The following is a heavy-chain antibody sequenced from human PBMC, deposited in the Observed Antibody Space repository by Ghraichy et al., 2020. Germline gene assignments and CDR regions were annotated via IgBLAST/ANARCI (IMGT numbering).Heavy chain of an antibody. CDR2: IYYSGST. D-gene: IGHD3-10*01. CDR3: ARGLLWFRELLTYFDY. Sequence: SETLSLTCTVSGGSISSSSYYWGWIRQPPGKGLEWIGSIYYSGSTYYNPSLKSRVTISVDTSKNQFSLRLSSVTAADTAVYYCARGLLWFRELLTYFDYWGQGTLVTVSS. J-gene: IGHJ4*02. V-gene: IGHV4-39*01. CDR1: GGSISSSSYY.